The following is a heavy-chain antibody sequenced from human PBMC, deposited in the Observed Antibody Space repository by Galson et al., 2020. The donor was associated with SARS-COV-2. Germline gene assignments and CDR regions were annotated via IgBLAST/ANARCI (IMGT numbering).Heavy chain of an antibody. Sequence: ASVKVSCKVSGYTLTELSMHWVRQAPGKGLEWMGGFDPEDGETIYAQKFQGRVTMTEDTSTDTAYMELSSLRSEDTAVYYCATSSPLVGHHSWFDPWGQGTLVTVSS. V-gene: IGHV1-24*01. J-gene: IGHJ5*02. CDR1: GYTLTELS. CDR2: FDPEDGET. CDR3: ATSSPLVGHHSWFDP.